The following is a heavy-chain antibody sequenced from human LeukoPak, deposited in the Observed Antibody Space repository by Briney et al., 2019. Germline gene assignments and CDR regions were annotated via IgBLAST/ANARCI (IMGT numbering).Heavy chain of an antibody. D-gene: IGHD2-8*02. CDR3: ARAYTSGPFDY. V-gene: IGHV1-2*04. CDR1: GYIFTGYY. Sequence: ASVKVSCKASGYIFTGYYMHWVRQAPGQGLEWMGWINPSSGSTNYAQKFQDSVALTRDTSITTFFMDLSRLRSDDTAVYYCARAYTSGPFDYWGQGTLVTVSS. CDR2: INPSSGST. J-gene: IGHJ4*02.